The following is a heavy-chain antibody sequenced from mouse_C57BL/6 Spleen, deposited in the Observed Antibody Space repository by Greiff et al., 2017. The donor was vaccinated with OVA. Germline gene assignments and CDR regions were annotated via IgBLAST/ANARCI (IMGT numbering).Heavy chain of an antibody. V-gene: IGHV5-4*01. CDR1: GFTFSSYA. D-gene: IGHD2-5*01. J-gene: IGHJ2*01. Sequence: EVQVVESGGGLVKPGGSLKLSCAASGFTFSSYAMSWVRQTPEKRLEWVATISDGGSYTYYPDNVKGRFTSSRDNAKNNLYLQMSHLKAEDTAMYYYARDNRDYSNYFDYWGQGTTLTVSS. CDR3: ARDNRDYSNYFDY. CDR2: ISDGGSYT.